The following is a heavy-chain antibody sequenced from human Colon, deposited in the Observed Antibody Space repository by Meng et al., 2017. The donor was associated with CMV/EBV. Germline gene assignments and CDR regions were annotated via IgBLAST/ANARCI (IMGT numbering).Heavy chain of an antibody. CDR2: TFCRSKWYN. D-gene: IGHD1-26*01. V-gene: IGHV6-1*01. CDR1: GDSVSSNTAA. J-gene: IGHJ1*01. Sequence: SQTLSLTCGISGDSVSSNTAAWNWIRQSPSRGLEWLGRTFCRSKWYNDYGPSVKGRVTINPDTSKNQFSLHLNSVTPEDTAVYYCARDLSGTYFHWGQGTLVTVSS. CDR3: ARDLSGTYFH.